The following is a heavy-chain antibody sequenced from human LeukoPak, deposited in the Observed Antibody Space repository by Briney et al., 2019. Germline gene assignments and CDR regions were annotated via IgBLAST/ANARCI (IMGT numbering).Heavy chain of an antibody. J-gene: IGHJ4*02. D-gene: IGHD3-3*01. Sequence: GGSLRLSCAASGFTFSGYAMSWVRQAPGKGLEWVSAISGSGGSTYYADSVKGRFTISRDNSKGTLYLQMNSLRAEDTAVYYCAKAIFGVVILGSWGQGTLVTVSS. CDR1: GFTFSGYA. CDR2: ISGSGGST. V-gene: IGHV3-23*01. CDR3: AKAIFGVVILGS.